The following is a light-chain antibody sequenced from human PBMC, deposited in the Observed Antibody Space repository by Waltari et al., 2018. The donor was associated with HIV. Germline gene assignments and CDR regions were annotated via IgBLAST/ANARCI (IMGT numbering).Light chain of an antibody. V-gene: IGKV3-15*01. CDR3: QQYNNWPPNT. CDR2: GAS. CDR1: QSVSTN. Sequence: VMTQSPATLSVSPGEKATLSCRASQSVSTNLAWYQQKPGQAPRLLIYGASTRATGPPARFSGSGSGTEFILTISSLQSEDFAVYYCQQYNNWPPNTFGQGTKLEIK. J-gene: IGKJ2*01.